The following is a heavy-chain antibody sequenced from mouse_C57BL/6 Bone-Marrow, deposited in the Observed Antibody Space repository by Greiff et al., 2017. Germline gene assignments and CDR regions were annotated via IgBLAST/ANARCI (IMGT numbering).Heavy chain of an antibody. CDR2: IDPEDGDT. V-gene: IGHV14-1*01. J-gene: IGHJ4*01. Sequence: VQLQQSGAELVRPGASVKLSCTASGFNINDYYMHWVKQRPEQGLEWIGRIDPEDGDTEYAPKFQGKATMTADTSSNTAYLQLSSLTSEDTAVYYCTTRGYYGYDGSMDYWGQGTSVTVSS. D-gene: IGHD2-2*01. CDR3: TTRGYYGYDGSMDY. CDR1: GFNINDYY.